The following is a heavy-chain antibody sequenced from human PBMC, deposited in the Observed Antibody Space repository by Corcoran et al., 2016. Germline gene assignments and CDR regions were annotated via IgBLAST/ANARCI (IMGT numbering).Heavy chain of an antibody. Sequence: QLQLQESGPGLVKPSETLSLTCTVSGGSISSSSYYWGWIRQHPGKGLEWIGSIYYSGSTYYNPSLKSRVTISVDTSKNQFSLKLSSVTAADTAVYYCARASIVGATGQFDPWGQGTLVTVSS. CDR3: ARASIVGATGQFDP. CDR1: GGSISSSSYY. D-gene: IGHD1-26*01. J-gene: IGHJ5*02. V-gene: IGHV4-39*01. CDR2: IYYSGST.